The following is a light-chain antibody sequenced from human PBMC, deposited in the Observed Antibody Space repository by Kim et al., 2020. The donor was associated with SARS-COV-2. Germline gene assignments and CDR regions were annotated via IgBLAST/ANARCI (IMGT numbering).Light chain of an antibody. J-gene: IGKJ4*01. Sequence: DIQMTQSPSSLSASVGDRVTITCRASQSISSYLNWYQQKPGKAPKLLIYAASSFQSGVPSRFSGSGSGTDFTLTISSLQPEDFATYYCQQSYGTPLTFGGGTKVDIK. V-gene: IGKV1-39*01. CDR1: QSISSY. CDR2: AAS. CDR3: QQSYGTPLT.